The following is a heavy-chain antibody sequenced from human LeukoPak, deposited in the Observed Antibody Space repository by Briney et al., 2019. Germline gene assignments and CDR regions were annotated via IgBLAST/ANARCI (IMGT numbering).Heavy chain of an antibody. J-gene: IGHJ4*02. V-gene: IGHV3-48*01. D-gene: IGHD2-15*01. CDR2: ISSSSSNI. Sequence: PGGSLRLSCAASGFTFSTYSMNWVRQAPGKGLEWVSYISSSSSNIYYADSVKGRFTISRDNAKNSLYLQMNSLRAEDTAVYYCATGSAGVAATRESQNDYWGQGTLVTVSS. CDR3: ATGSAGVAATRESQNDY. CDR1: GFTFSTYS.